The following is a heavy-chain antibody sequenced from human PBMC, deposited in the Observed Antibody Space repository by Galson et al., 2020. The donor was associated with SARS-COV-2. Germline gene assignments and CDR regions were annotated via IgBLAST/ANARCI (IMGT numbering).Heavy chain of an antibody. V-gene: IGHV4-39*02. J-gene: IGHJ3*01. CDR1: GGSLSTTNSY. CDR3: ARVDCAGGLGQDAVDF. CDR2: VSESGNT. Sequence: SETLSLTCTVSGGSLSTTNSYWRWIRQPPGKGLEFIGHVSESGNTYYNPSLKSRVSISIDTSKNDFSLTVSSLTAADTATYYCARVDCAGGLGQDAVDFWGQGTRVTVCS. D-gene: IGHD2-8*02.